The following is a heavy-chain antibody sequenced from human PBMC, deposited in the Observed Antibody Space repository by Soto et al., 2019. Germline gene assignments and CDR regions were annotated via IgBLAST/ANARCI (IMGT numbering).Heavy chain of an antibody. D-gene: IGHD6-13*01. CDR3: VKERYSSSWYFDY. CDR1: GFTFSSYA. CDR2: ISSNGGST. Sequence: LRLSCSASGFTFSSYAMHWVRQAPGKGLEYVSAISSNGGSTYYADSVKGRFTISRDNSKNTLYLQMSSLRAEDTAVYYCVKERYSSSWYFDYWCQGTLVTVSS. V-gene: IGHV3-64D*06. J-gene: IGHJ4*02.